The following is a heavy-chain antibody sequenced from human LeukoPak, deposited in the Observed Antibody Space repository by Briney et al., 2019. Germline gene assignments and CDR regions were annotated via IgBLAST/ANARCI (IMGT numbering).Heavy chain of an antibody. Sequence: SETLSLTCAVYGGSFSDYYWSWIRQPPGKGLEWIGEINHSGSTNYNPSLKTRVTISVDTSRNQFSLKLKSVTAADTAMYYCARAGFGLAPHRGTPFDYWGQGTLVTVSS. V-gene: IGHV4-34*01. D-gene: IGHD3-10*01. J-gene: IGHJ4*02. CDR2: INHSGST. CDR3: ARAGFGLAPHRGTPFDY. CDR1: GGSFSDYY.